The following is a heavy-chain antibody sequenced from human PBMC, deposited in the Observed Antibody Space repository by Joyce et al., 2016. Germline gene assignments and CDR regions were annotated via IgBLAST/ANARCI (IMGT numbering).Heavy chain of an antibody. CDR1: GYTFTNYG. CDR3: ARVAAVAGSGRH. Sequence: QVQLVQSGGEVKKPGASVKVSCKSSGYTFTNYGISWVRQAPGQGLEWVGWISAYSGNTNYAPKFRGRYTITTDTYTSTAYMELRSLKFDDTAVYYCARVAAVAGSGRHWGQGTLVTVSS. V-gene: IGHV1-18*04. D-gene: IGHD6-19*01. CDR2: ISAYSGNT. J-gene: IGHJ4*02.